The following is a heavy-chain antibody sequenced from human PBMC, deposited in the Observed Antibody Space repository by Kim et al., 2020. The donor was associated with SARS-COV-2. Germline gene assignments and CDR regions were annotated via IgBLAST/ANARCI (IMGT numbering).Heavy chain of an antibody. CDR3: ARDEAVGVVVPAAIDGDYYYYYGMDV. V-gene: IGHV3-33*01. D-gene: IGHD2-2*02. Sequence: GGSLRLSCAASGFTFSSYGMHWVRQAPGKGLEWVAVIWYDGSNKYYADSVKGRFTISRDNSKNTLYLQMNSLRAEDTAVYYCARDEAVGVVVPAAIDGDYYYYYGMDVWGQGTTVTVSS. CDR2: IWYDGSNK. CDR1: GFTFSSYG. J-gene: IGHJ6*02.